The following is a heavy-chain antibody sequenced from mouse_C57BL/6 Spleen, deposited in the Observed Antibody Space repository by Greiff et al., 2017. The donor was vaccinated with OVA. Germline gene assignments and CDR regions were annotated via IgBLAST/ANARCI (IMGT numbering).Heavy chain of an antibody. D-gene: IGHD1-1*01. V-gene: IGHV1-64*01. CDR1: GYTFTSYW. Sequence: QVHVKQPGAELVKPGASVKLSCKASGYTFTSYWMHWVKQRPGQGLEWIGMIHPNSGSTNYNEKFKSKATLTVDKSSSTAYMQLSSLTSEDSAVYYCARLDTTVVAHYFDYWGQGTTLTVSS. J-gene: IGHJ2*01. CDR2: IHPNSGST. CDR3: ARLDTTVVAHYFDY.